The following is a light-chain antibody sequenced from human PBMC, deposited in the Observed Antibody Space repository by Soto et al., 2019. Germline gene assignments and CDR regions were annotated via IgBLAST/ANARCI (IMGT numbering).Light chain of an antibody. V-gene: IGLV2-14*01. J-gene: IGLJ2*01. Sequence: QSVLTQPASVSGSPGQSITISCTGTSSDVGGYNYVSCYQQHPGKAPKLMIYEVSNRPSGVSNRLSGSQYGNTASLTISGRQAEDEADYYCSSYTSSSTPVVFGGGTQLTVL. CDR3: SSYTSSSTPVV. CDR2: EVS. CDR1: SSDVGGYNY.